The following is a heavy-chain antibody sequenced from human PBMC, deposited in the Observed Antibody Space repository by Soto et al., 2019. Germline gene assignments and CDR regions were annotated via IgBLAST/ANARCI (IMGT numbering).Heavy chain of an antibody. Sequence: QVHLVQSGAEVKKPGASVKVSCKASGYTFTSYGITWVRQAPGQGLEWRGWISAHTGNTDNAQKLQGRVIVSRDTTTSTAYMELRSLRSDDPAVYYCARGRYGDYWGQGALVTVSS. CDR1: GYTFTSYG. CDR2: ISAHTGNT. J-gene: IGHJ4*02. D-gene: IGHD1-1*01. CDR3: ARGRYGDY. V-gene: IGHV1-18*01.